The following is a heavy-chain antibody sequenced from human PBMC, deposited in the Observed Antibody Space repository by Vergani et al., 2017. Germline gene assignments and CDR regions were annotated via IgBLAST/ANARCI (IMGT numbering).Heavy chain of an antibody. CDR2: ISDTGSTM. CDR1: GFTFSSYS. D-gene: IGHD1-7*01. CDR3: ARDNWNSRRYFDY. V-gene: IGHV3-48*04. J-gene: IGHJ4*02. Sequence: EVQLVESGGGLVQPGGSLRLSCAASGFTFSSYSMNWVRQAPGKGLEWVSFISDTGSTMYYADSVKGRFTVSRDNAKNSLYLQMNSLRPEDTAVYYCARDNWNSRRYFDYWGQGTLVTVSS.